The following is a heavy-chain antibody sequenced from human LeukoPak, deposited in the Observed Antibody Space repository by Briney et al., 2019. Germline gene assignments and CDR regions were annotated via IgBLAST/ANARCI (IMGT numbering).Heavy chain of an antibody. D-gene: IGHD4-17*01. J-gene: IGHJ4*02. Sequence: SETLSLTCTVSGGSISSYYWSWIRQPPGKGLEWIGYIYYSGSTNYNPSLKSRVTISVDTSKNQFSLKLSSVTAADTAVYYCARLTTVTPGYWGQGTLVTVSS. V-gene: IGHV4-59*12. CDR1: GGSISSYY. CDR3: ARLTTVTPGY. CDR2: IYYSGST.